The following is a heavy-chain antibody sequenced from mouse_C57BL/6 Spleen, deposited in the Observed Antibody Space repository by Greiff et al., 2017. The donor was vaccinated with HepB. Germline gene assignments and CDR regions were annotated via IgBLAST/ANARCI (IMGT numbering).Heavy chain of an antibody. CDR2: INPSTGGT. CDR1: GYSFTGYY. Sequence: VQLQQSGPELVKPGASVKISCKASGYSFTGYYMNWVKQSPEKSLEWIGEINPSTGGTTYNQKFKAKATLTVDKSSSTAYMQLKSLTSEDSEVYYCARGVGPYFDYWGQGTTLTVSS. V-gene: IGHV1-42*01. D-gene: IGHD3-1*01. J-gene: IGHJ2*01. CDR3: ARGVGPYFDY.